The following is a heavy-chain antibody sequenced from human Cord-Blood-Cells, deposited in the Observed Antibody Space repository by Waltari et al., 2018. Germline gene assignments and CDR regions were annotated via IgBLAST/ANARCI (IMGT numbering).Heavy chain of an antibody. J-gene: IGHJ3*02. V-gene: IGHV3-74*01. D-gene: IGHD1-20*01. Sequence: TISRDNAKNTLYLQMNSLRAEDTAVYYCARDPFHNNWNDAFDIWGQGTMVTVSS. CDR3: ARDPFHNNWNDAFDI.